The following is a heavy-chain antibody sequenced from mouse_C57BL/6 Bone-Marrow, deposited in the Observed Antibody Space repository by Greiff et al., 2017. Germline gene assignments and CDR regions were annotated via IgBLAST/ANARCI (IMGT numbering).Heavy chain of an antibody. D-gene: IGHD1-1*01. CDR2: IHPNSGST. V-gene: IGHV1-64*01. CDR1: GYTFTSYW. CDR3: ASWTTVDWCFDV. Sequence: QVQLQQPGAELVKPGASVKLSCKASGYTFTSYWMHWVKQRPGQGLEWIGMIHPNSGSTNYNEKFKSKATLTVDKSSITAYMKLSILTSEDSSVYCCASWTTVDWCFDVWGTGTPVTVSS. J-gene: IGHJ1*03.